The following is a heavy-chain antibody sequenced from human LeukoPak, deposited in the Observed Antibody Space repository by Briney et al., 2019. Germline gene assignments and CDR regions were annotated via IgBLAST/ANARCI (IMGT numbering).Heavy chain of an antibody. CDR3: ARDDGYEYYFDY. CDR2: IGSSSSYI. Sequence: GGSLRLSCAASGFTFSSYSMNWVRQAPGKGLEWVSSIGSSSSYIYYADSVKGRFTISRDNAKNSLYLQMNSLRAEDTAVYYCARDDGYEYYFDYWGQGTLVTVSS. V-gene: IGHV3-21*01. J-gene: IGHJ4*02. D-gene: IGHD3-22*01. CDR1: GFTFSSYS.